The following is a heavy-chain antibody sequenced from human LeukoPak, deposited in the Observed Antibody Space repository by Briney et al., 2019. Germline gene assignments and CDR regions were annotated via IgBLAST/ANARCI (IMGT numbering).Heavy chain of an antibody. D-gene: IGHD2-15*01. CDR2: INNDGSGT. CDR3: VRGGESTWS. Sequence: GGSLRLSCAASGFAFSSYWMHWVRHAPGKGPVWVSRINNDGSGTTYADSVKGRFTISRDDAKNTLYLQMNSLRAEDTAVYYCVRGGESTWSWGQGTLVTVSS. V-gene: IGHV3-74*01. J-gene: IGHJ5*02. CDR1: GFAFSSYW.